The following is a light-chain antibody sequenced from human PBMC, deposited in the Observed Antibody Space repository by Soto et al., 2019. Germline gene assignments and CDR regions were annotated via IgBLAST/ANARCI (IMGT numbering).Light chain of an antibody. V-gene: IGKV3-20*01. CDR3: QQYDNSPWT. CDR1: QSVSSSF. J-gene: IGKJ1*01. Sequence: EIVLTQSPGTLSLSPGERATLSCRASQSVSSSFLAWYQQKPDQAPRLLIYGASSRATGIPDRFSGSGSGTDFTLTISGLEPEDFAVYYCQQYDNSPWTFGQGTKVEIK. CDR2: GAS.